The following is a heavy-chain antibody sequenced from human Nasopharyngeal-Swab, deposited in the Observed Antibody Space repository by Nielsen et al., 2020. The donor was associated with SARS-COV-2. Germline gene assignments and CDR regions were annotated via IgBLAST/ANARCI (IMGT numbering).Heavy chain of an antibody. CDR1: GYTFSRYG. D-gene: IGHD3-22*01. CDR2: ISVDNGKT. V-gene: IGHV1-18*01. J-gene: IGHJ4*02. Sequence: ASVKVSCKASGYTFSRYGIRWVRQAPGQGLEWMGWISVDNGKTDYAQKLQGRVTMTTDTSTSTAYMELRSLRSDDTAVYYCARDTIVVVADYWGQGTLVTVSS. CDR3: ARDTIVVVADY.